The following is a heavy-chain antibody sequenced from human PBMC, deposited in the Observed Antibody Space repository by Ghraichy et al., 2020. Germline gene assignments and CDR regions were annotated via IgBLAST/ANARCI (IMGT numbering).Heavy chain of an antibody. V-gene: IGHV3-66*02. Sequence: GGSLRLSCAASGFTVSSNYMSWVRQAPRKGLEWVSVIYSGGSTYYADSVKGRFTISRDNSKNTLYLQMNSLRAEDTAVYYCARVCLGSSSCYYGMDVWGQGTTVTVSS. CDR1: GFTVSSNY. D-gene: IGHD6-6*01. CDR3: ARVCLGSSSCYYGMDV. J-gene: IGHJ6*02. CDR2: IYSGGST.